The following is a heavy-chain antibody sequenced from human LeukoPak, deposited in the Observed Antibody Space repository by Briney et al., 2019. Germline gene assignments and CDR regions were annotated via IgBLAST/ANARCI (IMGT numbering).Heavy chain of an antibody. J-gene: IGHJ5*01. Sequence: SETLSLTCTVSGGSVTSTTYYWGWIRQPPGKGLEWIGSSYRSGDTYYNPSLNSRVTISIDTSKNQFSLRLSSVTAADTAVYYCAGPSRGVRFDSWGQGTLVTVSS. D-gene: IGHD3-10*01. CDR1: GGSVTSTTYY. CDR3: AGPSRGVRFDS. CDR2: SYRSGDT. V-gene: IGHV4-39*01.